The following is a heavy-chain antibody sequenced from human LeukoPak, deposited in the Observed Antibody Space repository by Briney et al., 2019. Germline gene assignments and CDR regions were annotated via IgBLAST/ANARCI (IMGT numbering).Heavy chain of an antibody. V-gene: IGHV3-21*01. CDR3: ARGPPRIYSTGWYFDY. CDR1: GFTFSTYS. J-gene: IGHJ4*02. Sequence: GGSLRLSCAASGFTFSTYSMNWVRQAPGKGLEWVSSISSSSNYIYYADSVKGRFTISRDNAKNSLYLQMNSLRAEDTAVYYCARGPPRIYSTGWYFDYWGQGTLLTVSS. D-gene: IGHD6-19*01. CDR2: ISSSSNYI.